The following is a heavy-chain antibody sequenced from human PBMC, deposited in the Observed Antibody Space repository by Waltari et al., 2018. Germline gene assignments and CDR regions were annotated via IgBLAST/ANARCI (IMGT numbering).Heavy chain of an antibody. CDR1: GGSISSGSYY. CDR3: ARVRNSIDAFDI. D-gene: IGHD1-7*01. V-gene: IGHV4-61*02. CDR2: IYTSGST. J-gene: IGHJ3*02. Sequence: QVQLQESGPGLVKPSQTLSLTCTVSGGSISSGSYYWTWIRQPAGKGLEWIGRIYTSGSTNYNPSLKSRVTISVDTSKNQFSLKLSSVTAADTGVYYCARVRNSIDAFDIWGQGTMVTVSS.